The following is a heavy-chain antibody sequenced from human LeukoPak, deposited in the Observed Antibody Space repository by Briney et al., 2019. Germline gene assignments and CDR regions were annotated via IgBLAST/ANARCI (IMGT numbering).Heavy chain of an antibody. V-gene: IGHV3-7*01. J-gene: IGHJ4*02. Sequence: GGSLRLSCAASGFTFSSYWMTWVRQAPGKGLEWVANIKQDGNEKYYVDSVKGRFTISRDNAKDSLYLQMNSLRAEDTAVYYCARDGSYLFYWGQGTLLTVSS. CDR1: GFTFSSYW. D-gene: IGHD3-10*01. CDR3: ARDGSYLFY. CDR2: IKQDGNEK.